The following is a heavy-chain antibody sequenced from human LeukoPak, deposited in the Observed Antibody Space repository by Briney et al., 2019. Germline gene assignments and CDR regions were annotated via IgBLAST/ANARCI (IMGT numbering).Heavy chain of an antibody. CDR3: TRVLWSGYFGHAFDI. CDR1: GGSINSDSYY. J-gene: IGHJ3*02. D-gene: IGHD3-3*01. CDR2: IYPSGIT. V-gene: IGHV4-61*09. Sequence: PSETLSLTCTVSGGSINSDSYYWSWIRQPAGKGMEWIGHIYPSGITNYNPSLKSRVTISLDTSKNQFSLRLSSVTAADTAVYYCTRVLWSGYFGHAFDIWAQGTMVTVSS.